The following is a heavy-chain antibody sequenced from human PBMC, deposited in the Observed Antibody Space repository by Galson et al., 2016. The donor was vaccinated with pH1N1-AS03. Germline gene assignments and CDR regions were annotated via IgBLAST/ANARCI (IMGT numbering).Heavy chain of an antibody. D-gene: IGHD3-16*01. V-gene: IGHV3-7*01. CDR1: GFTFIGYW. CDR2: IKQDGSEK. J-gene: IGHJ4*02. CDR3: AREGIGGFDY. Sequence: SLRLSCAASGFTFIGYWLGWVRQVPGKGLEWAANIKQDGSEKEYVDSVKGRFTISRDNAKNSVYLQMNSLRAEDTAVYYCAREGIGGFDYWGRGTLVTVSS.